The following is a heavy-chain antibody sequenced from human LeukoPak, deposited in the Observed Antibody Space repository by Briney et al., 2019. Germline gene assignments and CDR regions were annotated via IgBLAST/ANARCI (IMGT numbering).Heavy chain of an antibody. J-gene: IGHJ6*02. CDR3: ARVGTTSNFYYYYGMDV. Sequence: TGGSLRLSCAASGFTFSSYRMNWVRQAPGKGLEWVAHIKEDGSDKYHVDSVKGRFTISRDNAKNSLYLQMNSLRAEDTAVYYCARVGTTSNFYYYYGMDVWGQGTTVTVSS. D-gene: IGHD2/OR15-2a*01. CDR1: GFTFSSYR. CDR2: IKEDGSDK. V-gene: IGHV3-7*02.